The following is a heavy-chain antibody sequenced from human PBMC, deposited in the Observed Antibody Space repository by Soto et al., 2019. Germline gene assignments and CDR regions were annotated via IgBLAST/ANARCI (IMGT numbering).Heavy chain of an antibody. CDR3: ARGKCSSTSCYTGPYYYYGMDV. CDR1: GYTFTSYD. J-gene: IGHJ6*02. CDR2: MNPNSGNT. V-gene: IGHV1-8*01. Sequence: QLQLVQSGAEVKKPGASVKVSCKASGYTFTSYDINWVRQATGQGLEWMGWMNPNSGNTGYAQKFQGRVTMTRNTSISTAYMELSSLRSEDTAVYYCARGKCSSTSCYTGPYYYYGMDVWGQGTTVTVSS. D-gene: IGHD2-2*02.